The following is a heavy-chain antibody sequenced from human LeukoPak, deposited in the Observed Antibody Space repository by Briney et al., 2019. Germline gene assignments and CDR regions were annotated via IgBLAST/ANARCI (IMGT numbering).Heavy chain of an antibody. V-gene: IGHV3-74*01. CDR3: ARDRGPRTGFMVREAYDY. CDR1: GFTFSDYR. D-gene: IGHD3-10*01. J-gene: IGHJ4*02. CDR2: INTDGSIT. Sequence: GGSLRLSCAASGFTFSDYRIHWVRQAPGKGLVWVSRINTDGSITNYADSVKGRFSISRDNAKNTLYLQMSSLRAEDTAVYCCARDRGPRTGFMVREAYDYWGQGTLVTVSS.